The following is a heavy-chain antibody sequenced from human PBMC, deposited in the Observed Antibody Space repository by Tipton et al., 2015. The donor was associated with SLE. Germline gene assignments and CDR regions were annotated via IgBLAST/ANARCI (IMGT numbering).Heavy chain of an antibody. J-gene: IGHJ6*02. CDR1: GGSFSGYY. CDR3: ARHNGYSSSWYYYYGMDV. D-gene: IGHD6-13*01. V-gene: IGHV4-34*01. Sequence: TLSLTCAVYGGSFSGYYWSWIRQPPGKGLEWIGEINHSGSTNYNPSLKSRVTISVDTSKNQFSLKLSSVTAADTAVYYCARHNGYSSSWYYYYGMDVWGQGTTVTVSS. CDR2: INHSGST.